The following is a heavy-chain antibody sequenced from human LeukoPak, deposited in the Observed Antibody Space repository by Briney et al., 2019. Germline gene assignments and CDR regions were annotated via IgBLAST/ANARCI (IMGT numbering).Heavy chain of an antibody. CDR1: GFTFSSYG. V-gene: IGHV3-33*01. CDR3: ARSDNTGYMGV. CDR2: IWYDGSNK. J-gene: IGHJ6*03. D-gene: IGHD5-18*01. Sequence: GGSLRLSCAASGFTFSSYGMHWVRQAPGKGLEWVAVIWYDGSNKYYADSVKGRFTISRDNSKNTLYPQMNSLRAEDTAVYYCARSDNTGYMGVWGKGTTVTVSS.